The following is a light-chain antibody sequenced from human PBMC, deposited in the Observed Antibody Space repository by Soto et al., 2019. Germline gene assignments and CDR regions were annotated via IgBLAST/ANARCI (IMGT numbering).Light chain of an antibody. CDR3: QQYGSSRWT. CDR2: GAS. Sequence: EIVLTQSPGTLSLSPGERATLSCRASQSVSSSYLAWYQQKPGQAPRLVIYGASSRTTGIPDRFSGSGSGTDFTLTISRLEPEDFAVHYCQQYGSSRWTFGQGTKVEIK. V-gene: IGKV3-20*01. CDR1: QSVSSSY. J-gene: IGKJ1*01.